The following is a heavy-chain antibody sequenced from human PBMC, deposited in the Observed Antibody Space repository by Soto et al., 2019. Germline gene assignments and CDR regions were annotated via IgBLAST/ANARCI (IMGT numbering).Heavy chain of an antibody. CDR2: ISYDGSNK. J-gene: IGHJ6*02. D-gene: IGHD2-2*02. CDR3: AKGSCSSTSCYIYYYYYGMDV. CDR1: GFTFSSYG. V-gene: IGHV3-30*18. Sequence: GGSLRLSCAASGFTFSSYGMHWVRQAPGKGLEWVAVISYDGSNKYYADSVKGRFTISRDNSKNTLYLQMNSLRAEDTAVYYCAKGSCSSTSCYIYYYYYGMDVWGQGTTGTVSS.